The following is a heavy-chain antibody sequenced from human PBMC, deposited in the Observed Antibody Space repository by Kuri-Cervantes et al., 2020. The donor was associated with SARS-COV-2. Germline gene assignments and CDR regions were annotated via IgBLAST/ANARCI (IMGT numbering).Heavy chain of an antibody. CDR1: GYTLTELS. J-gene: IGHJ4*02. CDR3: ATTDTAMVPEFDY. V-gene: IGHV1-24*01. D-gene: IGHD5-18*01. Sequence: ASVKASCKVSGYTLTELSMHWVRQAPGKGLEWMGGFDPEDGETIYAQKFQGRVTMTEDTSTDTAYMELSSLRSEDTAVYYCATTDTAMVPEFDYWGQGTLVTVSS. CDR2: FDPEDGET.